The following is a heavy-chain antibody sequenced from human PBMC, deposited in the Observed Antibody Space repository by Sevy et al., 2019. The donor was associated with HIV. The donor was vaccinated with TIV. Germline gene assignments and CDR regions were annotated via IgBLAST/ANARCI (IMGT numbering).Heavy chain of an antibody. J-gene: IGHJ4*02. CDR2: MSPGDSDP. CDR1: AYTFTTHW. Sequence: GESLKIYCKGSAYTFTTHWIGWVRQMPGKGLEWMGIMSPGDSDPRYSPSFQGQVTMSVDKSVSTPYLQWHSLETSDTAIYYCARLDSYSIGWSPRYYFDYWGQGTLVTVSS. D-gene: IGHD6-19*01. CDR3: ARLDSYSIGWSPRYYFDY. V-gene: IGHV5-51*01.